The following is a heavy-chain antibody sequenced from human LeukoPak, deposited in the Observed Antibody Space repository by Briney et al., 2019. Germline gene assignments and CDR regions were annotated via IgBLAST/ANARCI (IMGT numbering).Heavy chain of an antibody. CDR3: ARVAGFYDSSGYYD. J-gene: IGHJ4*02. V-gene: IGHV4-59*01. CDR2: IYYSGST. Sequence: PSETLSLTCTVSGGSISSYYWSWLRQPPGKGLEWIGYIYYSGSTNYNPSLKSRVTISVDTSKNQFSLKLSSVTAADTAVYYCARVAGFYDSSGYYDWGQGTLVTVSS. CDR1: GGSISSYY. D-gene: IGHD3-22*01.